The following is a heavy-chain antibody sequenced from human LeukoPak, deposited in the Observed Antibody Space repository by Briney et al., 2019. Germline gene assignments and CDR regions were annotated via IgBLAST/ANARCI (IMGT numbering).Heavy chain of an antibody. CDR1: GVSISSYY. Sequence: ASETLSLTCTVSGVSISSYYWSWIRQPPGKGLEWIGYIYYSGSTNYNPSLKSRVTISVDTSKNQFSLKLSSVTAADTAVYYCARSLVTGLGWYFDLWGRGTLVTVSS. J-gene: IGHJ2*01. V-gene: IGHV4-59*08. D-gene: IGHD2-21*02. CDR2: IYYSGST. CDR3: ARSLVTGLGWYFDL.